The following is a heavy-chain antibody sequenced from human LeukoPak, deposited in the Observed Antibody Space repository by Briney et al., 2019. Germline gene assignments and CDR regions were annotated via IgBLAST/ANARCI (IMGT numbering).Heavy chain of an antibody. D-gene: IGHD6-6*01. V-gene: IGHV4-34*01. CDR3: ARGVAARYGYFDY. CDR1: GGSFSGYY. J-gene: IGHJ4*02. CDR2: INHSGST. Sequence: SETLSLTCAVYGGSFSGYYWSWIRQPPGKGLEWIGEINHSGSTNYNPSLKGRVTISVDTSKNQFSLKLSSVTAADTAVYYCARGVAARYGYFDYWGQGTLVTVSS.